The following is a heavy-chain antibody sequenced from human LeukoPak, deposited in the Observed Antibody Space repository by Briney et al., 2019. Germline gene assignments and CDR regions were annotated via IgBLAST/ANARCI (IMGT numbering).Heavy chain of an antibody. D-gene: IGHD5-18*01. J-gene: IGHJ5*02. CDR2: ISGSGGST. V-gene: IGHV3-23*01. CDR1: GFTFTTYA. Sequence: PGGSLRLSCAASGFTFTTYAMNWVRQAPGKGLEWVSAISGSGGSTYYADSVKGRFTISRDNSKNTLYLQMNSLRADDTAVFYCAKSDTAMIITPTSWGQGTLVTVSS. CDR3: AKSDTAMIITPTS.